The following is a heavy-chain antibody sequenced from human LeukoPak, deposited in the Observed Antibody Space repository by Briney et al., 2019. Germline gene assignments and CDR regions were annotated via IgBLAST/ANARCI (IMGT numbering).Heavy chain of an antibody. J-gene: IGHJ4*02. CDR3: AKDGGLWVSAHWGDS. D-gene: IGHD7-27*01. V-gene: IGHV3-23*01. CDR2: ITTSDGNT. CDR1: GFTFSSYT. Sequence: GGSLRLSCAASGFTFSSYTMSWVRQAPGKGLEWVSAITTSDGNTYYANSVKGRFTVSRDNSKNTLYLQMNSLRAEDTAVYYCAKDGGLWVSAHWGDSWGRGTLVTVSS.